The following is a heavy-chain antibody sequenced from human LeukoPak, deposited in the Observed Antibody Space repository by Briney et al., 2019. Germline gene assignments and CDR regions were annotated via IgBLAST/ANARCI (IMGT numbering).Heavy chain of an antibody. CDR1: GFTFSSYW. CDR2: ISGSGGST. J-gene: IGHJ4*02. Sequence: GGSLRLSCAGSGFTFSSYWMSWVRQAPGKGLEWVSAISGSGGSTYYADSVKGRFTISRDNSKNTLYLQMNSLRAEDTAVYYCAKDRLTSAYCGGDCYRVGTDFGYWGQGTLVTVSS. D-gene: IGHD2-21*02. V-gene: IGHV3-23*01. CDR3: AKDRLTSAYCGGDCYRVGTDFGY.